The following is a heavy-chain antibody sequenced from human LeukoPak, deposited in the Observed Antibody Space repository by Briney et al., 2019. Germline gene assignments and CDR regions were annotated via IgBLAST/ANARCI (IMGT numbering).Heavy chain of an antibody. CDR3: ARDLYSSGWYYFDY. V-gene: IGHV3-30*03. J-gene: IGHJ4*02. D-gene: IGHD6-19*01. CDR2: ISYDGSNK. CDR1: GFTFSSYG. Sequence: GGSLRLSCAASGFTFSSYGMHWVRQAPGKGLEWVAVISYDGSNKYYADSVKGRFTISRDNSKNTLYLQMNSLRAEDTAVYYCARDLYSSGWYYFDYWGQGTLVTVSS.